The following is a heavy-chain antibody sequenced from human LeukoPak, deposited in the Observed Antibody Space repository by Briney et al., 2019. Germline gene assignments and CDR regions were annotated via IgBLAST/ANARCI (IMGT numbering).Heavy chain of an antibody. CDR1: GFTFEDYA. D-gene: IGHD3-10*02. CDR3: AELGITMIGGV. J-gene: IGHJ6*04. Sequence: GGSLRLSCAVSGFTFEDYAMHWVRQAPGKGLEWVANIREDGNKENYIDSVRGRFSISRDNAKNSLYLQMNSLRAEDTAVYYCAELGITMIGGVWGKGTTVTISS. CDR2: IREDGNKE. V-gene: IGHV3-7*01.